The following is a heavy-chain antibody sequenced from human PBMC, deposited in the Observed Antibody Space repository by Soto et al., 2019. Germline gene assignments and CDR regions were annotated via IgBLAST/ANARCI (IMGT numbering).Heavy chain of an antibody. V-gene: IGHV3-30-3*01. CDR2: ISYDGSNK. CDR3: ARPKSVGATEVWTPDAFDI. D-gene: IGHD1-26*01. Sequence: GGSLRLSCAASGFTFSSYAMHWVRQAPGKGLEWVAVISYDGSNKYYADSVKGRFTISRDNSKNTLYLQMNSLRAEDTAVYYCARPKSVGATEVWTPDAFDIWGQGTMVTVSS. J-gene: IGHJ3*02. CDR1: GFTFSSYA.